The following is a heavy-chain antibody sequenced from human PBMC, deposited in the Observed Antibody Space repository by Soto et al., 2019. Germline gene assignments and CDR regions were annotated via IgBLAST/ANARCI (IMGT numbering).Heavy chain of an antibody. D-gene: IGHD3-3*01. CDR1: GGSISSGGYY. Sequence: SETLSLTCTVSGGSISSGGYYWSWIRQHPGKGLEWIGYIYYSGSTYYNPSLKSRVTISVDTTKNQFSLKLSSVTAADTAVYYCARGMYYDFWSGYYTDYYYYGMDVWGQGTTVTVSS. CDR2: IYYSGST. CDR3: ARGMYYDFWSGYYTDYYYYGMDV. J-gene: IGHJ6*02. V-gene: IGHV4-31*03.